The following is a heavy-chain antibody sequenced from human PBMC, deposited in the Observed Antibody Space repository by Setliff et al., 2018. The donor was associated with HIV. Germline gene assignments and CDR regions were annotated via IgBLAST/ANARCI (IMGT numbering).Heavy chain of an antibody. V-gene: IGHV3-74*01. Sequence: PGGSLRLYCAASGFTLIDHWMHWVRQVPGKGLVWVSRINNDGSITNYADFVKGRFTMSRDSSKNTLYLQMNSLRVEDTAVYYCVKWNYPNSWGQGTLVTVSS. J-gene: IGHJ4*02. D-gene: IGHD1-7*01. CDR3: VKWNYPNS. CDR1: GFTLIDHW. CDR2: INNDGSIT.